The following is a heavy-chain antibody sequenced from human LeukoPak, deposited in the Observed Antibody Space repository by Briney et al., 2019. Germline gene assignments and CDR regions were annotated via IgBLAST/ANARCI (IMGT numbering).Heavy chain of an antibody. CDR1: GGSISSYY. J-gene: IGHJ5*02. CDR2: IDYSGST. CDR3: ARVGCSGGSCYSSLPGWFDP. V-gene: IGHV4-59*01. D-gene: IGHD2-15*01. Sequence: SETPSLTCTVSGGSISSYYWSWIRQPPGKGLEWIGYIDYSGSTNYNPSLKSRVTISVDTSKDQFSLKLSSVTAADTAVYYCARVGCSGGSCYSSLPGWFDPWGQGTLVTVSS.